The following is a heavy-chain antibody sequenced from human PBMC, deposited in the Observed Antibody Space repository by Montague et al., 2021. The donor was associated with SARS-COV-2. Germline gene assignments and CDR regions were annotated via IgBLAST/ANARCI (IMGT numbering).Heavy chain of an antibody. V-gene: IGHV1-24*01. CDR3: ATGEDYQGWYFDL. Sequence: SVKVSCKVSGYTLTELSMHWVRQAPGKGLEWMGGFDPEDGETIYAQKFQGRVTMTEDTSTDTAYMELSRLRSEDTAVYYCATGEDYQGWYFDLWGRGTLVTVSS. J-gene: IGHJ2*01. CDR1: GYTLTELS. CDR2: FDPEDGET. D-gene: IGHD4/OR15-4a*01.